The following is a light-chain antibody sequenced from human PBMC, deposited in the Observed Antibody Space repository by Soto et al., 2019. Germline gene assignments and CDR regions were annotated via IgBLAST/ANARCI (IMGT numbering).Light chain of an antibody. CDR2: SH. CDR3: QTWGTGIHYV. Sequence: SHSKGDGLPDRFSCSSSWAERYLTISSLQSEDEADYYCQTWGTGIHYVFGTGTKVTVL. V-gene: IGLV4-69*01. J-gene: IGLJ1*01.